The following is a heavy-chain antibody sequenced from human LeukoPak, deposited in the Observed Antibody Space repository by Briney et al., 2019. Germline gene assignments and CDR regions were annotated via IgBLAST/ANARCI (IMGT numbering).Heavy chain of an antibody. V-gene: IGHV4-59*01. CDR3: ARDRCSGGSCSRFDP. CDR2: VYNSGST. D-gene: IGHD2-15*01. J-gene: IGHJ5*02. CDR1: GGSISGFY. Sequence: SETLSLTCTVSGGSISGFYWSWIRQPPGEGVECLGYVYNSGSTNYNPSLKSRLTISVETPKSQFSLNLTSVTGAHTAVYYCARDRCSGGSCSRFDPWGKGTLVTVSS.